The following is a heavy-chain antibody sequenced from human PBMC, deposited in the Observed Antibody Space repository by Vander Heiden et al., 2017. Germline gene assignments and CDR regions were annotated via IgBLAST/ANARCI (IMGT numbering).Heavy chain of an antibody. Sequence: QVQLVESGGGVVQPGRSLRLSCAAPGFTFSSYAMHWVRQAPGKGLEWVAVISYDGSNKYYADSVKGRFTISRDNSKNTLYLQMNSLRAEDTAVYYCARDLFYGVVGATTLWGQGTLVTVSS. CDR2: ISYDGSNK. V-gene: IGHV3-30-3*01. D-gene: IGHD1-26*01. CDR3: ARDLFYGVVGATTL. J-gene: IGHJ4*02. CDR1: GFTFSSYA.